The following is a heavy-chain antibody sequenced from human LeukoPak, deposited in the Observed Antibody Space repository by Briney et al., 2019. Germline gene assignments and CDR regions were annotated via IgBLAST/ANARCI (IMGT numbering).Heavy chain of an antibody. Sequence: ASVKVSCKASGYTFTSYYMHWVRQAPGQGLEWMGIINPSGGSTSYAQKFQGRVTMTRDTSTSTAYMELSSLRSEDTAVYYCARDTASDAFDIWGQGTVVTVSS. CDR1: GYTFTSYY. J-gene: IGHJ3*02. V-gene: IGHV1-46*01. CDR2: INPSGGST. CDR3: ARDTASDAFDI.